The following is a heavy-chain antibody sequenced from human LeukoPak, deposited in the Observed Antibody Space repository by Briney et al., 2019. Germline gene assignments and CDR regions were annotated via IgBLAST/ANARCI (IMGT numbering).Heavy chain of an antibody. CDR3: AKDIGSGWSFYY. CDR2: IKGNGDTT. J-gene: IGHJ4*02. V-gene: IGHV3-43*02. D-gene: IGHD6-19*01. Sequence: GGSLRLSCAASGFTFHNYAMHWVRQAPGKGLEWVSLIKGNGDTTYNADSVKGRFTISRDNSKNSLYLQINSLRTEDTALYYCAKDIGSGWSFYYWGQGTLVTVSS. CDR1: GFTFHNYA.